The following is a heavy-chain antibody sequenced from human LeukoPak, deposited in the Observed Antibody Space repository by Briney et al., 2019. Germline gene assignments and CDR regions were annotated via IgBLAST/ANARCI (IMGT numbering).Heavy chain of an antibody. D-gene: IGHD6-6*01. Sequence: GASVKVSCKASGGTFSSYAISWVRQAPGQGLEWMGGIIPIFGTANYAQKFQGRVTITTDESTSTAYMELSSLRSEDTAVYYCASGQAYSSSSAYYYYYMDVWGKGTTVTVSS. CDR3: ASGQAYSSSSAYYYYYMDV. J-gene: IGHJ6*03. CDR2: IIPIFGTA. CDR1: GGTFSSYA. V-gene: IGHV1-69*05.